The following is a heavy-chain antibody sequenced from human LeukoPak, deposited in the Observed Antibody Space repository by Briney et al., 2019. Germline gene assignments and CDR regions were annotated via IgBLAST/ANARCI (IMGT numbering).Heavy chain of an antibody. D-gene: IGHD3-22*01. CDR1: GFTFSSYA. CDR2: ISSNGGST. Sequence: GGSLRLSCAASGFTFSSYAMHWVRQAPGKGLEYVSAISSNGGSTYYANSVKGRFTISRDSSKNTLYLQMGSLRAEDMAVYYCARVWRSSGYVDYWGQGTLVTVSS. J-gene: IGHJ4*02. V-gene: IGHV3-64*01. CDR3: ARVWRSSGYVDY.